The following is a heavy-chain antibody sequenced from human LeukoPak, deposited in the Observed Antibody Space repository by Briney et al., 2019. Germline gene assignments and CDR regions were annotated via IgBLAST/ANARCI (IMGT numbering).Heavy chain of an antibody. J-gene: IGHJ6*03. CDR1: GFTFSSYA. CDR3: ARVAYYYYYYMDV. V-gene: IGHV3-64*01. Sequence: GGSLRLSCAASGFTFSSYAMHWVRQAPGKGLEYVSAISSNGDSTYYANSVKGRFTISRDNSKNTLYLQMGSLRAEDMAVYYCARVAYYYYYYMDVWGKGTTVTVSS. CDR2: ISSNGDST.